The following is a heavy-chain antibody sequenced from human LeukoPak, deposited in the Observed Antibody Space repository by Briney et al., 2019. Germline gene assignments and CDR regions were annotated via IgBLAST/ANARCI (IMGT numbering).Heavy chain of an antibody. CDR3: AKEGRGIPWFGELDYFDY. J-gene: IGHJ4*02. Sequence: GSLRLSCAASGFTFSSYGMHWVRQAPGKGLEWVAVISYDGSNKYYADSVKGRFTISRDNSKNTLYLQMNSLRAEDTAVYYCAKEGRGIPWFGELDYFDYWGQGTLVTVSS. V-gene: IGHV3-30*18. D-gene: IGHD3-10*01. CDR2: ISYDGSNK. CDR1: GFTFSSYG.